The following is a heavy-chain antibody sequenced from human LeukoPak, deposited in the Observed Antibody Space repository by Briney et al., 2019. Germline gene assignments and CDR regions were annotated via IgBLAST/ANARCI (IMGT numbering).Heavy chain of an antibody. CDR2: ISGSGGST. CDR1: GFTFSSYA. Sequence: GASPRLSCAASGFTFSSYAMSWVRQAPGKGLEWVSAISGSGGSTYYADSVKGRFTISRDNSKNTLYLQMNSLRAEDTAVYYCAKTYYYDSGGYYPLDYWGQGTLVTVSS. CDR3: AKTYYYDSGGYYPLDY. V-gene: IGHV3-23*01. J-gene: IGHJ4*02. D-gene: IGHD3-22*01.